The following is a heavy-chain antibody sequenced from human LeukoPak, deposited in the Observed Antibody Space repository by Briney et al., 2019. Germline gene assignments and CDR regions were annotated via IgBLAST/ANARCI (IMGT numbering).Heavy chain of an antibody. CDR2: ISSSGSTI. D-gene: IGHD6-13*01. CDR3: ARGMVSSSWYVVSYNWFDP. V-gene: IGHV3-11*01. J-gene: IGHJ5*02. CDR1: GFTFSDYY. Sequence: PGGSLRLSCAAPGFTFSDYYMSWIRQAPGKGLEWVSYISSSGSTIYYADSVKGRFTISRDNAKNSLYLQMNSLRAEDTAVYYCARGMVSSSWYVVSYNWFDPWGQGTLVTVSS.